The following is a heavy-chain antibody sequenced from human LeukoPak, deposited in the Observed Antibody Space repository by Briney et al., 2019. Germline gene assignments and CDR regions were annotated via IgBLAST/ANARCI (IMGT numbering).Heavy chain of an antibody. CDR3: ARVRITMVRGVIYYYYMDV. CDR2: INTNTGNP. D-gene: IGHD3-10*01. CDR1: GYTFTSYA. V-gene: IGHV7-4-1*02. J-gene: IGHJ6*03. Sequence: GASVKVSCKASGYTFTSYAMNWVRQAPGQGLEWVGWINTNTGNPTYAQGFTGRFVFSLDTSVSTAYLQISSLKAEDTAVYYCARVRITMVRGVIYYYYMDVWGKGTTVTVSS.